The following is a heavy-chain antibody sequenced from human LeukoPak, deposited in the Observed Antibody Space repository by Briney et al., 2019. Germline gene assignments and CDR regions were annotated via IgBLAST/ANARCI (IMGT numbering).Heavy chain of an antibody. Sequence: ASVKVSCKVSGYTLTELSMHWVRQAPGKGLEWMGGFDPEDGETIYAQRFQGRVTMTEDTSTDTAYMELSSLRSEDTAVYYCATAPLYNWNDINYWGQGTLVTVSS. CDR3: ATAPLYNWNDINY. CDR2: FDPEDGET. V-gene: IGHV1-24*01. J-gene: IGHJ4*02. CDR1: GYTLTELS. D-gene: IGHD1-1*01.